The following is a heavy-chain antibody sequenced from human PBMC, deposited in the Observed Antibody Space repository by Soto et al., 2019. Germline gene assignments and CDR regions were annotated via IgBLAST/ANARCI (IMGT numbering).Heavy chain of an antibody. D-gene: IGHD3-22*01. V-gene: IGHV1-69*13. CDR3: ARGGGGYVWFNEF. J-gene: IGHJ4*02. CDR2: IIPVFDTV. CDR1: GGLFSSYA. Sequence: SVKVSCKDTGGLFSSYAVSWVRQAPGQGLEWVGGIIPVFDTVYYAQKFQGRVTITADESTNTAYMELSSLRSEDTAMYYCARGGGGYVWFNEFWGQGTLVTVSS.